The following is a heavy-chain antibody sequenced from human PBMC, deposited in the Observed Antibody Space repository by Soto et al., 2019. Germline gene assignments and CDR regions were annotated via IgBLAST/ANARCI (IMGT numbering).Heavy chain of an antibody. D-gene: IGHD3-10*01. CDR1: DFPFNSYN. J-gene: IGHJ6*02. V-gene: IGHV3-48*02. CDR3: ARSAGFYYGVDL. Sequence: EAQLVESGGGLVHPGGSMRLSCTGSDFPFNSYNTNWVRQAPGKGLEWIAYISTTSGTIYYADPVKGRFTISRDNAKNSLFLQMDSLRDEDTAVYFCARSAGFYYGVDLWGQGTTVTVSS. CDR2: ISTTSGTI.